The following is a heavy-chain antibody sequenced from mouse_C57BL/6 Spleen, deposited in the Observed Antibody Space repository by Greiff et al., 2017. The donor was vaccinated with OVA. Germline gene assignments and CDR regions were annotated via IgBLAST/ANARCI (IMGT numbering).Heavy chain of an antibody. CDR3: ARGGSSGYVDY. V-gene: IGHV1-52*01. J-gene: IGHJ2*01. CDR2: IDPSDSET. D-gene: IGHD3-2*02. Sequence: QVQLKQSGAELVRPGSSAKLSCKASGYTFTSYWMHWVKQRPIQGLEWIGNIDPSDSETNYNQKFKDKATLTVDKSSSTAYMQLSSLTSEDSAVYYCARGGSSGYVDYWGQGTTLTVSS. CDR1: GYTFTSYW.